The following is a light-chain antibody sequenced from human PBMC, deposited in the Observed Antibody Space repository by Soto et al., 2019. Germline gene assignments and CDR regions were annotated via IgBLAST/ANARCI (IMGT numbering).Light chain of an antibody. V-gene: IGLV4-69*01. CDR2: LNSDGSH. J-gene: IGLJ3*02. CDR1: SGHSSNA. Sequence: QLVLTQSPSASASLGASVKLTCTLSSGHSSNAIAWHQQQPEKGPRYLMKLNSDGSHRKGDGIPDRFSGSSSGAERYLTISSLQPEDEADYYCQTWGTGILVFGGGTQLTVL. CDR3: QTWGTGILV.